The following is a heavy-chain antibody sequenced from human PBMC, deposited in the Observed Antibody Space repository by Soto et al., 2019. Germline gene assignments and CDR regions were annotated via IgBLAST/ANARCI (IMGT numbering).Heavy chain of an antibody. CDR1: GGTFSSYT. D-gene: IGHD4-17*01. CDR3: ARHDYGDYGWFDP. V-gene: IGHV1-69*02. J-gene: IGHJ5*02. CDR2: IVPILSLA. Sequence: QVQLVQSGAEVKKPGSSVKVSCKASGGTFSSYTFTWVRQAPGQGLEWLGRIVPILSLANYTQKFPGRVTITADKSTSTVYMELKNLRSEDTAVYYCARHDYGDYGWFDPWGQGTLVTVYS.